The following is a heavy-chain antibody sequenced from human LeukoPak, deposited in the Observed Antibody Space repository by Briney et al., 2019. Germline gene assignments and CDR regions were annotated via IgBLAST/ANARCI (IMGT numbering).Heavy chain of an antibody. CDR1: GYSISSGYY. D-gene: IGHD3-22*01. J-gene: IGHJ3*02. Sequence: PSETLSLTCAVSGYSISSGYYWGWIRQPPGKGLEWIGSIYHSGSTYYNPSLKSRVTISVDTSKNQFSLKLSPVTAADTAVYYCARRGYYYDSSGYYHDAFDIWGQGTMVTVSS. CDR3: ARRGYYYDSSGYYHDAFDI. CDR2: IYHSGST. V-gene: IGHV4-38-2*01.